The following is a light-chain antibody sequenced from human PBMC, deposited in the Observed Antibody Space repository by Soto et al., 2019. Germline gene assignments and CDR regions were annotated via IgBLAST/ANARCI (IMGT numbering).Light chain of an antibody. CDR2: EVS. CDR1: SSDVGSYNL. Sequence: QSALTQPASVSGSPGQSITISCTGTSSDVGSYNLVSWYQHHPGKAPKLMIYEVSKRPSGVSNRFSASKSGSAASLTISGLQAEDEADYYCCSYAGSSTWVFGGGTQLTVL. J-gene: IGLJ3*02. V-gene: IGLV2-23*02. CDR3: CSYAGSSTWV.